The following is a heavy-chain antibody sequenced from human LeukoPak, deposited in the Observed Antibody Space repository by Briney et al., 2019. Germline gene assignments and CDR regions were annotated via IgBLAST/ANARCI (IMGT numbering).Heavy chain of an antibody. V-gene: IGHV3-15*01. CDR2: IKSKTDGGTI. D-gene: IGHD3-10*01. CDR1: GFSFSRAW. J-gene: IGHJ4*02. Sequence: GESLRLSCVASGFSFSRAWLSWVRQAPGKGLEWVGRIKSKTDGGTIDYGAPVKGRFTISSDDSKTTVYLQMDSLKTEDTAVYYCTTGVTMVRGAKTDYWGQGTLVTVSS. CDR3: TTGVTMVRGAKTDY.